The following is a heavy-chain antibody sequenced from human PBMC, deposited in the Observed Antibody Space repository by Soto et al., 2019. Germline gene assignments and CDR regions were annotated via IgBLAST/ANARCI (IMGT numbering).Heavy chain of an antibody. Sequence: SETLYLTSTVPGGSSSSYFWSWIRQSPGKGLEWLAYIFYTGSTNYNPPLRSRVTISVDTSKNQFSLRLSSVTAADTAVYYCARARHYDSNCYYPFDYWGQG. J-gene: IGHJ4*02. CDR1: GGSSSSYF. CDR3: ARARHYDSNCYYPFDY. CDR2: IFYTGST. D-gene: IGHD3-22*01. V-gene: IGHV4-59*01.